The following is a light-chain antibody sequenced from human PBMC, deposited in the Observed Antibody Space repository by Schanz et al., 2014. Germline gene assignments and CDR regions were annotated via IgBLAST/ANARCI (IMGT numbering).Light chain of an antibody. J-gene: IGLJ2*01. V-gene: IGLV2-11*01. CDR2: DVS. CDR1: SSYVGGYNY. CDR3: RLYAGNSLV. Sequence: QSALTQPRSVSGSPGQSVTISCTGTSSYVGGYNYVSWYQQHPGKAPKLMIYDVSKRPSGVPVRFSGSKSGNTASLTISGLQAEEEADSYCRLYAGNSLVFGGGTMLTVL.